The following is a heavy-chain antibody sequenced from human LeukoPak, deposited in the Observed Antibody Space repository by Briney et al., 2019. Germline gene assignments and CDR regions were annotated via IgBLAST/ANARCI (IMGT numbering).Heavy chain of an antibody. CDR3: ARVSSGY. V-gene: IGHV3-72*01. CDR2: TRNKANSYTT. Sequence: GGSLRLSCAPSGFTFSDHYMDWVRQAPGKGLEWVGRTRNKANSYTTEYAASVKGRFTISRDDSKNSLYLQMNSLKTEDTAVYYCARVSSGYWGQGTLVTVSS. CDR1: GFTFSDHY. J-gene: IGHJ4*02.